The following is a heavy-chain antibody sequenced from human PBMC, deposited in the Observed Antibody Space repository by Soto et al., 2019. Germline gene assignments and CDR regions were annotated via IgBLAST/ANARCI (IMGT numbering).Heavy chain of an antibody. CDR1: GFTFSSYD. CDR3: ARVGCSGGSCYPYSMDV. J-gene: IGHJ6*03. CDR2: IGTAGDT. Sequence: EVQLVESGGGLVQPGGSLRLSCAASGFTFSSYDMHWVRQATGKGLEWVSAIGTAGDTYYPGSVKGRFTISRENAKNSLYLQMNSRRAGDTAVYYGARVGCSGGSCYPYSMDVWGKGTTVTVSS. D-gene: IGHD2-15*01. V-gene: IGHV3-13*01.